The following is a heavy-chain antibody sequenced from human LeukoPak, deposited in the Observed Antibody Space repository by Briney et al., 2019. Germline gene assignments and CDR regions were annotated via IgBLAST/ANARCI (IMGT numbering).Heavy chain of an antibody. CDR1: GFSFNSYW. CDR3: ARVKDVNDDIMFHH. D-gene: IGHD3-9*01. J-gene: IGHJ1*01. CDR2: IKQDGSQK. Sequence: PGGSLRLSCAASGFSFNSYWMNWVRQAPGKGLEWVANIKQDGSQKAYVDSVKGRFTISRDNAKNSLYLQMNSLRAEDTAVYYCARVKDVNDDIMFHHWGQGTLVTVSS. V-gene: IGHV3-7*01.